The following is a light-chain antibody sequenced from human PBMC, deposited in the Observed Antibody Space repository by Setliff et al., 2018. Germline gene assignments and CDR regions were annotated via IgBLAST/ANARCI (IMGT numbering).Light chain of an antibody. CDR3: QSYGGGLSGYV. Sequence: QSALTQPPSVSGAPGQRVTISCTGSSSNLGAGFSVHWYQVLPGSAPKLLIYSSNFRPSGVPDRFSGSQSGTSASLAITGLQSEDEAEYYCQSYGGGLSGYVFGTGTKVTVL. CDR1: SSNLGAGFS. V-gene: IGLV1-40*01. J-gene: IGLJ1*01. CDR2: SSN.